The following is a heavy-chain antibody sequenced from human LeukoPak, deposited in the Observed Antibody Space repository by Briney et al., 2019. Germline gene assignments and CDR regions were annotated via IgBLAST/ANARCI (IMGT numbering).Heavy chain of an antibody. J-gene: IGHJ4*02. D-gene: IGHD6-13*01. CDR3: ARDLPLYSSRFDC. Sequence: GGSLRLSCAASGFTFSSYWMSWVRQAPGKGLEWVANIKQDGSEKYYVDSVKGRFTISRDNAKNSLYLQMNSLRAEDTAVYYCARDLPLYSSRFDCWGQGTLVTVSS. CDR2: IKQDGSEK. V-gene: IGHV3-7*01. CDR1: GFTFSSYW.